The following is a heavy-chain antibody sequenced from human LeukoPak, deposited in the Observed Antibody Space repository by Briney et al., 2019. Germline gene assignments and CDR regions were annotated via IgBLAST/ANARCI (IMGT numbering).Heavy chain of an antibody. CDR2: ISGSGGST. CDR3: AKVCLTTVVTEGYDY. CDR1: GFTFSSYA. Sequence: PGGSLKLSCAASGFTFSSYAMSWVRQAPGKGLEWVSAISGSGGSTYYADSVKGRFTISRDNSKNTLYLQMNSLRAEDTAVYYCAKVCLTTVVTEGYDYWGQGTLVTVSS. D-gene: IGHD4-23*01. J-gene: IGHJ4*02. V-gene: IGHV3-23*01.